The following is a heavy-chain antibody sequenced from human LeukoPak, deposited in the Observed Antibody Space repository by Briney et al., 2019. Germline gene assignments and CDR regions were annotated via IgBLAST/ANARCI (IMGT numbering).Heavy chain of an antibody. CDR2: IYYSGST. Sequence: SETLSLTCTVSGGSISSYYWSWIRQHPGKGLEWIGYIYYSGSTYYNPSLKSRVTISVDTSKNQFSLKLSSVTAADRAVYYCARVSGPSWFDPWGQGTLVTVSS. D-gene: IGHD5-12*01. CDR1: GGSISSYY. J-gene: IGHJ5*02. V-gene: IGHV4-59*06. CDR3: ARVSGPSWFDP.